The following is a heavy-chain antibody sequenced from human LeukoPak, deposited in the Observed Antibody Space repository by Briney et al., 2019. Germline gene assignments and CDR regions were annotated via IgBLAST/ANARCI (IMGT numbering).Heavy chain of an antibody. V-gene: IGHV4-34*01. CDR2: INHSGSA. Sequence: TETLSLTCAVYGGSFSGYYWSWIRQPPGKGLEWIGEINHSGSANYNPSLKSRVTISVDRSKNQFSLKLSSVTAADTAVYYCARGPAKDRRWEYWGQGTLVTVSS. CDR3: ARGPAKDRRWEY. D-gene: IGHD1-26*01. CDR1: GGSFSGYY. J-gene: IGHJ4*02.